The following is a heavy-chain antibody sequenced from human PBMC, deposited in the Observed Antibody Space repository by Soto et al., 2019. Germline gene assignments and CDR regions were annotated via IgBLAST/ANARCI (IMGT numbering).Heavy chain of an antibody. Sequence: SGKVSCTASGSPFSSYALRWVGQAPAQALEWMGEIIPIFGTANYAQKFQGRVTITADESTSTAYMELSSLRYEDTAVYYCARDGVGRGVGYYYYGMDVWGQGTTVTVSS. D-gene: IGHD3-10*01. J-gene: IGHJ6*02. CDR2: IIPIFGTA. CDR3: ARDGVGRGVGYYYYGMDV. V-gene: IGHV1-69*13. CDR1: GSPFSSYA.